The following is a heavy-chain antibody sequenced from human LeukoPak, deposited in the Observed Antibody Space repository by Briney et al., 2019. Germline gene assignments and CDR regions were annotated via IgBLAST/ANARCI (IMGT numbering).Heavy chain of an antibody. CDR2: ISGNGSNT. D-gene: IGHD2-21*02. CDR3: ARENIVVVTAIRDAFDI. V-gene: IGHV3-23*01. J-gene: IGHJ3*02. Sequence: GGSLRLSCAASGFTFSSYGMSWVRQAPGKGLEWVSAISGNGSNTYYADSVKGRFTISRDTSNNMLFLQMNSLRDEDTAVYYCARENIVVVTAIRDAFDIWGQGTMVTVSS. CDR1: GFTFSSYG.